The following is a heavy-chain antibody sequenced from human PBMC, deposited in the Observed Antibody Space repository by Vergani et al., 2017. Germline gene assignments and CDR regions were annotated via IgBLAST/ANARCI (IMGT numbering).Heavy chain of an antibody. CDR1: GFTLGDYA. V-gene: IGHV3-9*01. D-gene: IGHD6-13*01. CDR3: AKDNAFRSSWDY. J-gene: IGHJ4*02. CDR2: ISWNSGSI. Sequence: EVHLVESGGGLVQPGRSLRLSCSGSGFTLGDYAMHWVRQAPGKGLEWVSGISWNSGSIGYADSVKGRFTISRDNAKNSLYLQMNSLRAEDTALYYCAKDNAFRSSWDYWGQGTLVTVSS.